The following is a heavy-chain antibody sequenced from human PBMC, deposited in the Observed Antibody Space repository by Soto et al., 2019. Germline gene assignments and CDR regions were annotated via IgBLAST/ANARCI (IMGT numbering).Heavy chain of an antibody. CDR3: ARRDSHGFFRYFDN. CDR1: GGTFSSYP. V-gene: IGHV1-69*06. CDR2: TNGNLGTG. D-gene: IGHD3-10*01. Sequence: QVQLVQSGAEVKRPGSSVKVSCKASGGTFSSYPISWVRQAPGQGLEWMGGTNGNLGTGNYAQKFRGRLTITTDISTTTAYMEQSSLTSEDTAVYYCARRDSHGFFRYFDNWGQGTLVTVSS. J-gene: IGHJ4*02.